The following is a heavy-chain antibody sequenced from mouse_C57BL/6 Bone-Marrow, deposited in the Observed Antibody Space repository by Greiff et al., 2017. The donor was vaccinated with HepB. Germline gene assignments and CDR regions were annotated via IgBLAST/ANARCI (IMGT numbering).Heavy chain of an antibody. V-gene: IGHV1-19*01. CDR3: ARWAYYSKFAY. CDR1: GYTFTDYY. D-gene: IGHD2-5*01. J-gene: IGHJ3*01. CDR2: INPYNGGT. Sequence: EVKVVESGPVLVKPGASVKMSCKASGYTFTDYYMNWVKQSHGKSLEWIGVINPYNGGTSYNQKFKGKATLTVDKSSSTAYMELNSLTSEDSAVYYCARWAYYSKFAYWGQGTLVTVSA.